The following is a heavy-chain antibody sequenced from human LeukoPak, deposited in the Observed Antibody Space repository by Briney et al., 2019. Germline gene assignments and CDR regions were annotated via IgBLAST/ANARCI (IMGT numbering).Heavy chain of an antibody. D-gene: IGHD1-26*01. CDR3: ARDPYSGSYGNYYYYFMDV. CDR1: GFISSSYG. J-gene: IGHJ6*03. CDR2: IRYDGSNT. Sequence: GGSLRLSCAASGFISSSYGMHWVRQAPGKGLEWVAFIRYDGSNTYYADSVKGRFTISRDNAKNSLYLQMNSLRAEDTAVYYCARDPYSGSYGNYYYYFMDVWGKGTTVTISS. V-gene: IGHV3-30*02.